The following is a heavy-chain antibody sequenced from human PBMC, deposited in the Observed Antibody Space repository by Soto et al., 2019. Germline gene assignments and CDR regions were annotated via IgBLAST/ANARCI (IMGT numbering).Heavy chain of an antibody. J-gene: IGHJ5*01. V-gene: IGHV3-23*01. D-gene: IGHD6-13*01. Sequence: GGSLRLSCAASGFTFSSYAMSWVRQAPGKGLEWVSALSGSGGSTYYADSVKGRFTISRDNSKNTLYLQMNSLRAEDTAVYYCAKNYLYSSSWYDCWGQGTLVTVSS. CDR2: LSGSGGST. CDR1: GFTFSSYA. CDR3: AKNYLYSSSWYDC.